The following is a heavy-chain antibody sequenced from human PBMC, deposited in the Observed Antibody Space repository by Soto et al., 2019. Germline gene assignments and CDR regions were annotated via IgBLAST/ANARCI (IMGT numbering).Heavy chain of an antibody. CDR1: GGSISSYY. J-gene: IGHJ5*02. CDR3: ARVIDYGDSFNWFDP. V-gene: IGHV4-4*07. Sequence: SETLSLTCSVSGGSISSYYWSWIRQPAGKGLDWIGRIYTSGRTNYNPSLKSRVTMSVDTSKKQISLKLSSVTAADTAVYYCARVIDYGDSFNWFDPWGQGTLVTVSS. D-gene: IGHD4-17*01. CDR2: IYTSGRT.